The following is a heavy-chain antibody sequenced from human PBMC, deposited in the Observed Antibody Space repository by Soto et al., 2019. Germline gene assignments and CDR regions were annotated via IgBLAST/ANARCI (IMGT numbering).Heavy chain of an antibody. J-gene: IGHJ5*02. Sequence: QLQLVQSAAEVTKPGASVRVSCKAYGYPFIKYGISWLRQAPEQGLAWMGWITVDSGYTNYAQKFQGRVTMTADTSSDTAFMELMSLRLDDTAVYFLATSYYSGFHPCGQGTLFRVSS. CDR2: ITVDSGYT. CDR1: GYPFIKYG. CDR3: ATSYYSGFHP. V-gene: IGHV1-18*04. D-gene: IGHD1-26*01.